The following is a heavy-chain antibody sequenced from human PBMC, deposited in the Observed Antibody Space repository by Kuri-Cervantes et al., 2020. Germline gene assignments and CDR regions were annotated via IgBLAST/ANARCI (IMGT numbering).Heavy chain of an antibody. D-gene: IGHD3-10*01. J-gene: IGHJ4*02. CDR2: IKCDGSEK. Sequence: GGSLRLSCAASGFTFSWSWMHWVCQVPEKGLKWVAGIKCDGSEKYYVDSAKGRLTISRDNAKNSLYLQMNSLRAEDTAVYYCASLLRSGANYWGQGTLVTVSS. V-gene: IGHV3-52*01. CDR3: ASLLRSGANY. CDR1: GFTFSWSW.